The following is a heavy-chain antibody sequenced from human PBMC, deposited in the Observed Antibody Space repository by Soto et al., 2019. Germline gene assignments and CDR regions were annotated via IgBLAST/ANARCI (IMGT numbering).Heavy chain of an antibody. CDR3: ARGNYYYYYGMDV. J-gene: IGHJ6*02. CDR1: GGSFSGYY. CDR2: INHSGST. Sequence: SETLSLTCAVYGGSFSGYYWSWIRQPPGKGLEWIGEINHSGSTNYNPSLKSRVTISVDTSKNQFSLKLSSVTAADTAVYYCARGNYYYYYGMDVWGQGTTVTVSS. V-gene: IGHV4-34*01.